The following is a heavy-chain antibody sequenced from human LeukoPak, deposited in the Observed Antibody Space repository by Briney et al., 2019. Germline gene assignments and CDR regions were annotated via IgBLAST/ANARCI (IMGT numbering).Heavy chain of an antibody. V-gene: IGHV3-23*01. CDR1: GFTFSNFD. Sequence: GGSLRLSCAASGFTFSNFDMSGVGQAPGKGREGVSAISGSGGSTDYADSVKGRFTISRDNSKNTLYLQMNSLRAEDTAVYYCAKGRRSSSYNWFDPWGQGTLVTVSS. CDR3: AKGRRSSSYNWFDP. CDR2: ISGSGGST. D-gene: IGHD6-13*01. J-gene: IGHJ5*02.